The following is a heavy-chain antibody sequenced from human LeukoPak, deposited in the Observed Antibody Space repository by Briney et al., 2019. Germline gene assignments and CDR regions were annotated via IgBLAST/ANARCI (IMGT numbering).Heavy chain of an antibody. CDR1: GFTFSSYS. CDR2: ISGSGGST. J-gene: IGHJ3*02. V-gene: IGHV3-23*01. Sequence: GGSLRLSCAASGFTFSSYSMSWVRQAPRKGLEWVSAISGSGGSTYYADSVKGRFTISRDNSKNTLYLQMNSLRAEDTAVYYCAKDFKAARYAFDIWGQGTMVTVSS. CDR3: AKDFKAARYAFDI.